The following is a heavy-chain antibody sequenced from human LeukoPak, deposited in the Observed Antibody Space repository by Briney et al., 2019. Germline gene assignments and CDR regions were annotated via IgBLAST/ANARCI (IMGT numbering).Heavy chain of an antibody. D-gene: IGHD3-16*01. CDR2: ISGSGGST. CDR1: GFTFSSYA. CDR3: ANPSDYGAPFDY. V-gene: IGHV3-23*01. Sequence: GGSLRLSCAASGFTFSSYAMSWVRQAPVPGLESVSAISGSGGSTYYADSVKGRFTISRDNSKNTLYLQMNSLRAEDTAVYYCANPSDYGAPFDYWGQGTLVTVSS. J-gene: IGHJ4*02.